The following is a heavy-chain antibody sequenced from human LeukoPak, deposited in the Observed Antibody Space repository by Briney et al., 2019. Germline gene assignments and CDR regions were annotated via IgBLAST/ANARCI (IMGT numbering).Heavy chain of an antibody. CDR1: GFTFSSSG. Sequence: GGSLRLSCAASGFTFSSSGMSWVRQAPGKGLEGVSSSGSGGGTYYADSVKGRFTISRDNSKNTLYLQMNSLRAEDTAVYYCAKRFVTGTKYFDYWGQGTLVTVSS. V-gene: IGHV3-23*01. J-gene: IGHJ4*02. CDR2: SSGSGGGT. D-gene: IGHD6-19*01. CDR3: AKRFVTGTKYFDY.